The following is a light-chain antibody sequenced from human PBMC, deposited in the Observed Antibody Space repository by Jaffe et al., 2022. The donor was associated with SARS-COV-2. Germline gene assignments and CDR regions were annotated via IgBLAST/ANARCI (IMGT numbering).Light chain of an antibody. V-gene: IGKV1-39*01. CDR3: QRDYDAPST. J-gene: IGKJ1*01. CDR2: SAS. Sequence: DIQMSQSPSSLSASVGDRITITCRASQSISVYLNWYQQKPGRAPKLLIYSASTLQSGVPSRFSGSGSGTEFTLTISSLQPEDFATYYCQRDYDAPSTFGPGTKVEIK. CDR1: QSISVY.